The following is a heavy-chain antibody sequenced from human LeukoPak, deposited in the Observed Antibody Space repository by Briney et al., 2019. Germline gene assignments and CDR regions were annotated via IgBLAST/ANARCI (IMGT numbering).Heavy chain of an antibody. J-gene: IGHJ4*02. Sequence: PSETRSLTCAVSGGSISNFYWSWVRQPAGKGLEWVGYISYGGGTTYNASLKHRLSMSMDTSKNQLSLRLSSVTAADTALYYCARVGDTSGYFYYFDNWGQGTLVTVSS. CDR3: ARVGDTSGYFYYFDN. V-gene: IGHV4-59*08. CDR1: GGSISNFY. CDR2: ISYGGGT. D-gene: IGHD3-22*01.